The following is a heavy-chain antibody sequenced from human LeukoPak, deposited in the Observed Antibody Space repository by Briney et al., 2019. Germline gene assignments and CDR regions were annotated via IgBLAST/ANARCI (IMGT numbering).Heavy chain of an antibody. CDR1: GFTFSNYW. V-gene: IGHV3-7*01. D-gene: IGHD3-16*01. Sequence: GGSLRLSCAASGFTFSNYWMTWVRQAPGKGLEWVANIKQDGSEKYYVDSVKGRFTISRDNAKNSLYLQMKSLRAEDTAVYYCARDKFGGTDYWGQGTLVTVSS. CDR3: ARDKFGGTDY. J-gene: IGHJ4*02. CDR2: IKQDGSEK.